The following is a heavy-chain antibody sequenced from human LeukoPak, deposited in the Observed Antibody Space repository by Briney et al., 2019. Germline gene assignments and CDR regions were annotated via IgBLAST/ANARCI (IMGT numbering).Heavy chain of an antibody. V-gene: IGHV4-39*01. J-gene: IGHJ5*02. Sequence: SETLSLTCTVSGGSISSSSYYWGWIRQPPGTGLEWIGSIYYSGSTYHNPSLKSRVTISVDTSKNQFSLKLSSVTAADTAVYYCARGGRFLEERWFDPWGQGTLVTVSS. CDR2: IYYSGST. CDR3: ARGGRFLEERWFDP. D-gene: IGHD3-3*01. CDR1: GGSISSSSYY.